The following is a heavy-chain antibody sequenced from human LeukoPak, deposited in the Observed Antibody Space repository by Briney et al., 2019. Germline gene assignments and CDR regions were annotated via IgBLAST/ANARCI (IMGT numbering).Heavy chain of an antibody. J-gene: IGHJ4*02. V-gene: IGHV3-11*03. D-gene: IGHD2-21*01. Sequence: GGSLRLSCAASGFTFSDYSMSWIRQAPGKGLEWVSYIDDSGNYTNYVDSVKGRFTISRDNAKNSLYLQMNSLRVEDTAVYYCVRHINYWGQGTLVTVSS. CDR1: GFTFSDYS. CDR3: VRHINY. CDR2: IDDSGNYT.